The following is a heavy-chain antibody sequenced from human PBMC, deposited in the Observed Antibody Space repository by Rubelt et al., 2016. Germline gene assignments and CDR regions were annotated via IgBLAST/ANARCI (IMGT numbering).Heavy chain of an antibody. CDR2: ISSNSYHI. J-gene: IGHJ4*02. V-gene: IGHV3-21*01. Sequence: EVQLVESGGGVVQPGRSLRLSCAASGFTFSSYSMYWVRQAPGKGLEWVSSISSNSYHIFYTDSVKGRFTISRDNAKKSLYLLMDSLRAEDTAVYYCARDSADWGQGTLVTVSS. D-gene: IGHD3-10*01. CDR3: ARDSAD. CDR1: GFTFSSYS.